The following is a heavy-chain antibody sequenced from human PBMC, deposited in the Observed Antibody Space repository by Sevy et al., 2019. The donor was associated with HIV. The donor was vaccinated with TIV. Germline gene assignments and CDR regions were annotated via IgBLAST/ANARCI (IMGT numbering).Heavy chain of an antibody. Sequence: GGSLRLSCAASGFTFSTYGMHWVRQAPGKGLEWVAVIWFDGSSTYYEDSVKGRFTISRDIAKNTLHLQMNSLRAEDTAVYYCVRDLEFYDYGDYGPAFMPDYWGQGTLVTVSS. CDR3: VRDLEFYDYGDYGPAFMPDY. J-gene: IGHJ4*02. V-gene: IGHV3-33*01. CDR1: GFTFSTYG. CDR2: IWFDGSST. D-gene: IGHD4-17*01.